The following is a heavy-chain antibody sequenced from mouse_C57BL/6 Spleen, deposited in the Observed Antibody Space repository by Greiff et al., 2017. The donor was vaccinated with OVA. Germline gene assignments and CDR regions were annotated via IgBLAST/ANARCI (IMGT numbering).Heavy chain of an antibody. V-gene: IGHV1-7*01. D-gene: IGHD1-1*01. J-gene: IGHJ3*01. CDR3: GRALITTVVATGFAY. CDR2: INPSSGYT. Sequence: QVQLQQSGAELAKPGASVKLSCKASGYTFTSYWMHWVNQRPGQGLEWIGYINPSSGYTKYNQKFKDKATLTAGKSSSTAYMQLSSLSYEESAVYYCGRALITTVVATGFAYWGQGTLVTVSA. CDR1: GYTFTSYW.